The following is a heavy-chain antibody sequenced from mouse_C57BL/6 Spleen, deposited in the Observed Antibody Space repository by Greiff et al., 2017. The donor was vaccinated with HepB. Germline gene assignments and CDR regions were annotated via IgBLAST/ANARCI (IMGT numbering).Heavy chain of an antibody. Sequence: EVQLVESGGGLVQPGGSMKLSCVASGFTFSNYWMNWVRQSPEKGLEWVAQIRLKSDNYATHYAESVKGRFTISRDDSKSSVYLQMNNLRAEDTGIYYCTVYYGNYRAWFAYWGQGTLVTVSA. V-gene: IGHV6-3*01. CDR1: GFTFSNYW. J-gene: IGHJ3*01. D-gene: IGHD2-1*01. CDR2: IRLKSDNYAT. CDR3: TVYYGNYRAWFAY.